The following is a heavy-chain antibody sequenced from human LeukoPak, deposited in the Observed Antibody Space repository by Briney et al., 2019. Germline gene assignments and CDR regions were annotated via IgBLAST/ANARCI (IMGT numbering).Heavy chain of an antibody. V-gene: IGHV4-38-2*02. J-gene: IGHJ3*02. CDR1: GDSITGYY. CDR2: IYHSGST. CDR3: ARGAFGVLLSAFDI. D-gene: IGHD3-3*01. Sequence: SETLSLTCTVSGDSITGYYWGWIRQPPGKGLEWIGNIYHSGSTYSNPSLKSRVIISVDTSKNQFSLKLSSVTAADTAVYWCARGAFGVLLSAFDIWGQGTMVTVSS.